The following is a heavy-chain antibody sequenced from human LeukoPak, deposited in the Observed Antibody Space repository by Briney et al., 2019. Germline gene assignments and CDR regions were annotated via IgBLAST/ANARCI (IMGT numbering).Heavy chain of an antibody. CDR3: ARLIDYGDYRY. J-gene: IGHJ4*02. CDR1: GFTVSSNY. Sequence: GGSLRLPRAASGFTVSSNYMSWVRQAPGKGLEWVSVIYSGGSTYYADSVKGRFTISRDNSKNTLYLQMNSLRAEDTAVYYCARLIDYGDYRYWGQGTLVTVSS. D-gene: IGHD4-17*01. CDR2: IYSGGST. V-gene: IGHV3-53*01.